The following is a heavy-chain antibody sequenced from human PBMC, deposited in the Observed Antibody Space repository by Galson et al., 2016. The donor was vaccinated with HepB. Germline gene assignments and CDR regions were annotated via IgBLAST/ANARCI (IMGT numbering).Heavy chain of an antibody. CDR3: ARGGYYYDSGDSPIDY. Sequence: SLRLSCAASGFTFITYGMHWVRQAPGKGLEWVAVIWYDGSNKYYADSVTGRFTISRDNSKNQLYLQVNSLGAEDTALYYCARGGYYYDSGDSPIDYWGQGTLVTVSS. CDR1: GFTFITYG. CDR2: IWYDGSNK. J-gene: IGHJ4*02. V-gene: IGHV3-33*01. D-gene: IGHD3-22*01.